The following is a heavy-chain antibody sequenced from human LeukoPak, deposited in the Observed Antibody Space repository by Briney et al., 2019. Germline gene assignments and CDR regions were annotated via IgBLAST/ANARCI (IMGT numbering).Heavy chain of an antibody. CDR3: ARGRLWFGPSRNSYFDY. Sequence: SETLSLTCTVSGDSISNYYWSWIRQPAGKGLEWIGRIHTSGSTNYNPSLKSRVTMSVDTSKDQFSLKLSSVTAADTAVYYCARGRLWFGPSRNSYFDYWGQGTLVTVSS. V-gene: IGHV4-4*07. J-gene: IGHJ4*02. CDR2: IHTSGST. CDR1: GDSISNYY. D-gene: IGHD3-10*01.